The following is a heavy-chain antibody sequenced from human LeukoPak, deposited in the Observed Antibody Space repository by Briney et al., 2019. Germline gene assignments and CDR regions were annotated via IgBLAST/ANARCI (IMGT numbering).Heavy chain of an antibody. CDR2: IKSKTEGETT. D-gene: IGHD5-18*01. CDR1: GFTFSNAW. J-gene: IGHJ4*02. CDR3: ARGSFGAAMVRVDY. V-gene: IGHV3-15*01. Sequence: GGSLRLSCTASGFTFSNAWMTWVRQAPGKGLEWVGRIKSKTEGETTDYVEPVKGRFIISRDDSKNTLYLQMNSLRAEDTAVYYCARGSFGAAMVRVDYWGQGTLVTVSS.